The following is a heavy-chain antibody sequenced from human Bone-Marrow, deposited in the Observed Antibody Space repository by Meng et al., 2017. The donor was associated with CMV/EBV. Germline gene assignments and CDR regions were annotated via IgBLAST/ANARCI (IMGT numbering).Heavy chain of an antibody. V-gene: IGHV4-59*01. CDR2: IYYSGST. Sequence: SETLSLTCTVSGGSISSYYWSWIRQPPGKGLEWIGYIYYSGSTNYNPSLKSRVTISVDTSKNQFSLKLSSVTAADTAVYYCARAQMATITAFDYWAQGTLVTVSS. CDR1: GGSISSYY. CDR3: ARAQMATITAFDY. J-gene: IGHJ4*02. D-gene: IGHD5-24*01.